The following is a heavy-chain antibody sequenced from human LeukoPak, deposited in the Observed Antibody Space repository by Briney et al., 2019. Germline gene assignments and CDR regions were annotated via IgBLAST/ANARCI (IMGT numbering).Heavy chain of an antibody. Sequence: ASVKVSCKASGYTFTSYAMHWVRQAPGQRLEWMGWINAGNGNTKYSQEFQGRVTITRDTSACTAYMELSSLRSEDMAVYYCARGIAAAGSFSPYDYWGQGTLVTVSS. D-gene: IGHD6-13*01. CDR2: INAGNGNT. CDR3: ARGIAAAGSFSPYDY. V-gene: IGHV1-3*03. J-gene: IGHJ4*02. CDR1: GYTFTSYA.